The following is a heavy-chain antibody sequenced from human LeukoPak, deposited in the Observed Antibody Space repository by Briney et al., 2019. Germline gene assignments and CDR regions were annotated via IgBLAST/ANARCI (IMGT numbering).Heavy chain of an antibody. D-gene: IGHD6-19*01. V-gene: IGHV1-69*13. CDR3: ASSSGWYWTGIGYFDL. Sequence: ASVKVSCKASGGTFSSYAISWVRQAPGQGLEWMGGIIPIFGTANYAQKFQGRVTITADESTSTAYMELSSLRSEDTAVYYCASSSGWYWTGIGYFDLWGRGTLVTVSS. CDR1: GGTFSSYA. J-gene: IGHJ2*01. CDR2: IIPIFGTA.